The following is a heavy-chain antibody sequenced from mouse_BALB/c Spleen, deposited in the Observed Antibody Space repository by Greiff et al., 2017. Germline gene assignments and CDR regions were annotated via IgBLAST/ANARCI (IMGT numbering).Heavy chain of an antibody. J-gene: IGHJ4*01. V-gene: IGHV6-6*02. Sequence: DVQLVESGGGLVQPGGSMKLSCVASGFTFSNYWMNWVRQSPEKGLEWVAEIRLKSNNYATHYAESVKGRFTISRDDSKSSVYLQMNNLRAEDTGIYYCIKYGNLYAMDYWGQGTSVTVSS. CDR1: GFTFSNYW. CDR2: IRLKSNNYAT. D-gene: IGHD2-10*02. CDR3: IKYGNLYAMDY.